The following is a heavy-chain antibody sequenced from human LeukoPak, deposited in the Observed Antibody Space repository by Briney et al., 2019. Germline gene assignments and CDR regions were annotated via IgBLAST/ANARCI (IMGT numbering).Heavy chain of an antibody. J-gene: IGHJ6*03. V-gene: IGHV1-46*01. CDR3: ARGQAIRGSNYYYYYMDV. D-gene: IGHD3-16*01. Sequence: ASVKVSCKASGYTFTSYYMHWVRQAPGQGLEWMGIINPSGGSTSYAQKSQGRVTMTRDMSTSTVYMELSSLRSEDTAVYYCARGQAIRGSNYYYYYMDVWGKGTTVTVSS. CDR1: GYTFTSYY. CDR2: INPSGGST.